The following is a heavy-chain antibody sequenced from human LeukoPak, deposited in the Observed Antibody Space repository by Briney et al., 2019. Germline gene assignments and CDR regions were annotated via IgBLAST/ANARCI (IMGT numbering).Heavy chain of an antibody. Sequence: ASDKVSCKASGYTFTGYYMHWVRQAPGQGLEWMGWINPNSGGTNYAQTFQGRVTMTRDTSITTAYMELSRLRSDDTAVYYCAKGAYDSGGYPPVTPDHWGQGTLLTAYS. J-gene: IGHJ4*02. CDR1: GYTFTGYY. D-gene: IGHD3-10*01. CDR3: AKGAYDSGGYPPVTPDH. CDR2: INPNSGGT. V-gene: IGHV1-2*02.